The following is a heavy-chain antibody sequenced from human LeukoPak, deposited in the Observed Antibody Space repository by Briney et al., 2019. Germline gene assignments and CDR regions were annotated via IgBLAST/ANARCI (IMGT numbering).Heavy chain of an antibody. Sequence: GGSLRLSCAASGFTFSSYWMHWVRQAPGKGLVWVSRINSDVSITSYADSMKGAFTISRDNAKNTLYLQMNSLRTEDTAVYYCARPSGWEYGFDPWGQGTLVTVSS. CDR3: ARPSGWEYGFDP. CDR1: GFTFSSYW. D-gene: IGHD1-26*01. J-gene: IGHJ5*02. V-gene: IGHV3-74*01. CDR2: INSDVSIT.